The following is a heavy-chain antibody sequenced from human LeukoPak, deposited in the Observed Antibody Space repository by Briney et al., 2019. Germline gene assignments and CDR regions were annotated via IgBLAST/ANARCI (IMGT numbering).Heavy chain of an antibody. CDR1: GFTFSSYS. Sequence: GGSLRLSCAASGFTFSSYSMNWVRQAPGKGLEWVSSISSSSGSIYYADSVKGRFTISRDSAKNSLYLQMNSLRAEDTAVYYCARASGDIVETAAMGSYWGQGTLVTVSS. V-gene: IGHV3-21*01. CDR2: ISSSSGSI. J-gene: IGHJ4*02. D-gene: IGHD5-18*01. CDR3: ARASGDIVETAAMGSY.